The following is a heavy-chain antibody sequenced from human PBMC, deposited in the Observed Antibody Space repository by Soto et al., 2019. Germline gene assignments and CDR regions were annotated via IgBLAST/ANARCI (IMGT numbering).Heavy chain of an antibody. CDR1: GFTFSSYS. J-gene: IGHJ3*02. CDR2: ISSSSSYI. CDR3: AREQPPPGYNWNYCDAFDI. Sequence: GGSLRLSCAASGFTFSSYSMNWVRQAPGKGLEWVSSISSSSSYIYYADSVKGRFTISRDNAKNSLYLQMNRLRDEDTAVYYCAREQPPPGYNWNYCDAFDIWGQGTMVTVSS. V-gene: IGHV3-21*01. D-gene: IGHD1-7*01.